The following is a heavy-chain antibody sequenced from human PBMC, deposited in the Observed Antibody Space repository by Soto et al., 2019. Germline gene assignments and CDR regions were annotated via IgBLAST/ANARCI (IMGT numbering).Heavy chain of an antibody. D-gene: IGHD3-16*01. Sequence: EVHLVESGGGLVQPGGSLRLSCAASGFTFTDYWIHWVRQSPGKGLVWVSHIHSDGATTTYADSVKGRFTISRDNARNTVSLQMTGLRAEDTAVYYCARGGIGSFDYWGQGALVSVSS. CDR2: IHSDGATT. CDR3: ARGGIGSFDY. V-gene: IGHV3-74*03. CDR1: GFTFTDYW. J-gene: IGHJ4*02.